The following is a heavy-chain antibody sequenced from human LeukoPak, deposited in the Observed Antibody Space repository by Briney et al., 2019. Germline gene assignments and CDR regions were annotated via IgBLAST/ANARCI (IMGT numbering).Heavy chain of an antibody. CDR2: INPNSDVT. CDR1: GYTFTGYY. CDR3: AREYYYESSDYYVVLSGAFDI. V-gene: IGHV1-2*02. J-gene: IGHJ3*02. Sequence: ASVKVSCKASGYTFTGYYMHWVRQAPGQGLEWMGWINPNSDVTNYAQKFQGRVTMTRGTSISTAYMELSSLRSDDTAVYYCAREYYYESSDYYVVLSGAFDIWGQGTMVTVSS. D-gene: IGHD3-22*01.